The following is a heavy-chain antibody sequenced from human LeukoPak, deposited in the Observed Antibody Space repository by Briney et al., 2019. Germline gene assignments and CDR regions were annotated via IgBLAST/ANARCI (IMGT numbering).Heavy chain of an antibody. Sequence: GASVKVSCKASGGTFSSYAITWVRQAPGQGLEWMGGIIPIFGTENYAQKFQGRVTITADESTSTAYMELSSLRSEDTAVYYCARAALGGSYLGYYYYYYMDVWGKGTTVTVSS. V-gene: IGHV1-69*13. CDR1: GGTFSSYA. D-gene: IGHD1-26*01. CDR2: IIPIFGTE. CDR3: ARAALGGSYLGYYYYYYMDV. J-gene: IGHJ6*03.